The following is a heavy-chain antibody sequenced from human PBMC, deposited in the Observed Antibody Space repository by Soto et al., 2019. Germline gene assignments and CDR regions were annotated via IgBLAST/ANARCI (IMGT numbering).Heavy chain of an antibody. V-gene: IGHV3-48*02. J-gene: IGHJ4*02. CDR2: ISGGGRPI. D-gene: IGHD6-19*01. CDR3: ASDLGWAFDS. Sequence: EVQLVESGGGSVEPGGALRLSCGTSGFTFSTFSMNWVRQAPGRGLEWISYISGGGRPIAYTESLQGRFTISSDNAKHSLYLHIVSLPDEDTAVYYCASDLGWAFDSWGQGTLVTVSS. CDR1: GFTFSTFS.